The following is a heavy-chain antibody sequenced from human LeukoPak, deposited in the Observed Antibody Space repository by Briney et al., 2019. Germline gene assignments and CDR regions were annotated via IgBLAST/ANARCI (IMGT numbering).Heavy chain of an antibody. V-gene: IGHV3-30*18. CDR3: AKDKAAPAVTLLPDY. D-gene: IGHD2-2*01. Sequence: GRSLRLSCAASGFTFSSYGMPWVRQAPGKGLEWVAVTSYDGSNKYYADSLKGRFTISRDNSKNTLYLQMNSLRAEDTAVYYCAKDKAAPAVTLLPDYWGQGTLVTVSS. CDR2: TSYDGSNK. J-gene: IGHJ4*02. CDR1: GFTFSSYG.